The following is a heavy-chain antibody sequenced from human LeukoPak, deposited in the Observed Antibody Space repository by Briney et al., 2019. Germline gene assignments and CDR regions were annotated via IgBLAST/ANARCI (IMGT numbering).Heavy chain of an antibody. CDR1: GGSISSGDYY. V-gene: IGHV4-30-4*01. J-gene: IGHJ4*02. CDR2: IYNNGRI. D-gene: IGHD6-13*01. Sequence: SQTLSLTCTVSGGSISSGDYYWSWIRQPPGKGLEGIGYIYNNGRIYYNPSLKSRVTISVDTSKNLFSLKVSSVTAADAAVYYCARGRSSSWSSFDYWGQGTLVTVSS. CDR3: ARGRSSSWSSFDY.